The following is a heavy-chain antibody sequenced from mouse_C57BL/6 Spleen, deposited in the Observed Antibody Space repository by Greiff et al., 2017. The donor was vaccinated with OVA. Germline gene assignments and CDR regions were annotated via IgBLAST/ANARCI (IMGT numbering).Heavy chain of an antibody. CDR2: IDPSDSYT. CDR1: GYTFTSYW. J-gene: IGHJ3*01. D-gene: IGHD4-1*02. Sequence: QVQLQQPGAELVMPGASVKLSCKASGYTFTSYWMHWVKQRPGQGLEWIGEIDPSDSYTNYNQKFKGKSTLTVDKSSSTAYMQLSSLTSEDSAVDYCASLQLGRGFAYWGQGTLVTVSA. V-gene: IGHV1-69*01. CDR3: ASLQLGRGFAY.